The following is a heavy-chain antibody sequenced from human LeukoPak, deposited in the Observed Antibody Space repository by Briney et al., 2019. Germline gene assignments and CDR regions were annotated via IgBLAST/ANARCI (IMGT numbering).Heavy chain of an antibody. CDR2: IYYSGST. V-gene: IGHV4-39*07. D-gene: IGHD1-26*01. CDR1: GGSISSSSYY. Sequence: SETLSLTCTVSGGSISSSSYYWGWIRQPPGKGLEWIGNIYYSGSTYYNPSLKSRVTISVDTSKNQFSLKLSSVTAADTTVYYCARDWVGATNAFDIWGQGTMVTVSS. J-gene: IGHJ3*02. CDR3: ARDWVGATNAFDI.